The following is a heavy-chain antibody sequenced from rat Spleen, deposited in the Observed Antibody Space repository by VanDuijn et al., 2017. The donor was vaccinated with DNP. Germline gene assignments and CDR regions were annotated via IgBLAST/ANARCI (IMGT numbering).Heavy chain of an antibody. CDR2: INSAGSI. J-gene: IGHJ4*01. CDR3: ARWPGYNPPYAMDA. V-gene: IGHV3-3*01. D-gene: IGHD1-4*01. CDR1: GYSITGNY. Sequence: EVQLQESGPGLVKPSQSLSLTCSVTGYSITGNYWAWIRKLPGHKLEWMGYINSAGSIEYNPSLKGRISITSETSKNQFFLQVNSVTTDDTATYYCARWPGYNPPYAMDAWGQGTSVTVSS.